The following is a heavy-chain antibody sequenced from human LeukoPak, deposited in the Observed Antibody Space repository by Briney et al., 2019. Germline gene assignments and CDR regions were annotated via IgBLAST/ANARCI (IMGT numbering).Heavy chain of an antibody. D-gene: IGHD3-10*01. CDR3: AKDIGEAASGFDY. J-gene: IGHJ4*02. V-gene: IGHV3-43D*03. CDR2: ISWDGGST. CDR1: GFTFDDYA. Sequence: PGGSLRLSCAASGFTFDDYAMHWVRQAPGKGLEWVSLISWDGGSTYYADSVKGRFTISRDNSKNSLYLQMNSLRAEDTALYYCAKDIGEAASGFDYWDQGTLVTVSS.